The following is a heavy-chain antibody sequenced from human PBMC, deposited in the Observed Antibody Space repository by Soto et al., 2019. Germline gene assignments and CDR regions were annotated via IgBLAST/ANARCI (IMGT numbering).Heavy chain of an antibody. J-gene: IGHJ4*02. D-gene: IGHD2-8*01. Sequence: QVQLVESGGGVVQPGRSLRLSCAASGFTFSSYGMHWVRQAPGKGLEWVAVISYDGSNKYFADSVKGRFTISRDNSMNTLYLEMNSLRGEDTAVYYCAKGTYAEQRILDNWGQGTLVTVSP. CDR1: GFTFSSYG. CDR3: AKGTYAEQRILDN. CDR2: ISYDGSNK. V-gene: IGHV3-30*18.